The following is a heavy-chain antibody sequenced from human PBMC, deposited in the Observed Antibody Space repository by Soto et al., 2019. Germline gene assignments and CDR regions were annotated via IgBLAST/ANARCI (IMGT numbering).Heavy chain of an antibody. J-gene: IGHJ3*02. CDR3: AVEIAVAGGGAFDI. CDR1: GFTFSSYS. D-gene: IGHD6-19*01. CDR2: ISSSSSTI. V-gene: IGHV3-48*01. Sequence: EVQLVESGGGLVQPGGSLRLSCAASGFTFSSYSMNWVRQAPGKGLEWVSYISSSSSTIYYADSVKGRFTISRDNAKNSLYLQINSLRAEDTAVYYCAVEIAVAGGGAFDIWGQGTMVTVSS.